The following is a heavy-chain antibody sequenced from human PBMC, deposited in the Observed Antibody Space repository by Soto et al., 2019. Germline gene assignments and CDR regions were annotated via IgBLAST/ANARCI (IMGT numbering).Heavy chain of an antibody. CDR1: GYTFTSYG. J-gene: IGHJ4*02. D-gene: IGHD3-10*01. V-gene: IGHV1-18*01. Sequence: QVQLVQSGVEVKKPGASVKVSCKASGYTFTSYGISWMRQAPGQELEWMGWISAYNGNTNYAQKLQGRVTMTTDTSTSTAYMELRSLKSDDTAVYYCARDKGDGSGSYYGYWGQGTLVTVSS. CDR3: ARDKGDGSGSYYGY. CDR2: ISAYNGNT.